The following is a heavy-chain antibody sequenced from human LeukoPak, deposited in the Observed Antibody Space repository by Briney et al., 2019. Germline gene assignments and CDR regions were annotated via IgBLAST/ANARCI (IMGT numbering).Heavy chain of an antibody. CDR1: GGTFSSYA. Sequence: GASVKVSCKASGGTFSSYAISWVRQAPGQGLEWIGRIIPILGIANYAQKFQGRVTITADKSTSTAYMELSSLRSEDTAVYYCARVHDSSGYSLDYWGQGTLVTVSS. J-gene: IGHJ4*02. D-gene: IGHD3-22*01. CDR2: IIPILGIA. CDR3: ARVHDSSGYSLDY. V-gene: IGHV1-69*04.